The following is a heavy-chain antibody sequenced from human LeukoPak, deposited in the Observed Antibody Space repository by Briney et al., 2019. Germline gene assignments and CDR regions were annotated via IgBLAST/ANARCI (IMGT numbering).Heavy chain of an antibody. V-gene: IGHV1-18*01. CDR2: ISAYNGNT. CDR1: GYTFTTYG. D-gene: IGHD6-6*01. CDR3: ARDLIAARPGWFDL. J-gene: IGHJ5*02. Sequence: GASVKVSCKASGYTFTTYGINWVRQAPGQGLEWMGWISAYNGNTNYAQNLQGRVTLTTDTSASTAYMELRSLRSDDTAVYYCARDLIAARPGWFDLWGQGTLVIVSS.